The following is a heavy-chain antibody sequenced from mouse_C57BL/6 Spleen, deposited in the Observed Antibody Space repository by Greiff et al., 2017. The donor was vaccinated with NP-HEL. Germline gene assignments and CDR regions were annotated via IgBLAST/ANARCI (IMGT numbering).Heavy chain of an antibody. Sequence: VQLQQPRAELVKPGASVKLSCKASGYTFTSYWMHWVKQRPGRGLEWIGRIDPNSGGTKYNEKFKSKATLTVDKPSSTAYMQLSSLTSEDSAVFYCARESRIYDGPLVDYWGQGTTLTVSS. J-gene: IGHJ2*01. CDR3: ARESRIYDGPLVDY. CDR2: IDPNSGGT. V-gene: IGHV1-72*01. CDR1: GYTFTSYW. D-gene: IGHD2-3*01.